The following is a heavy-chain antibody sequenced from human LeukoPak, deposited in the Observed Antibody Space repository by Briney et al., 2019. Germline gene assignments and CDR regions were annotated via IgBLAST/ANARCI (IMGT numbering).Heavy chain of an antibody. CDR2: IIPILGIA. J-gene: IGHJ1*01. Sequence: SVKVSCKASGGTFSSYAISWVRQAPGQGLEWMGRIIPILGIANYAQKFQGRDTITADKSTSTAYMELSSLRSEDTAVYYCASGEGYCSGGSCYSSLDEYFQHWGQGTLVTVSS. V-gene: IGHV1-69*04. CDR3: ASGEGYCSGGSCYSSLDEYFQH. D-gene: IGHD2-15*01. CDR1: GGTFSSYA.